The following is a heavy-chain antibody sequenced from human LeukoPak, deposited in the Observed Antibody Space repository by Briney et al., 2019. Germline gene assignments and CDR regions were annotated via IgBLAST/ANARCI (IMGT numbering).Heavy chain of an antibody. CDR1: GGSISSSCY. Sequence: PSETLSLTCTVSGGSISSSCYWGWIRQPPGKGLEWIGSIYYSGSTYYNPSLKSRVTISVDTSKNQFSLKLSSVTAADTAVYYCARVGCGGDCYPDYWGQGTLVTVSS. J-gene: IGHJ4*02. V-gene: IGHV4-39*01. CDR2: IYYSGST. D-gene: IGHD2-21*02. CDR3: ARVGCGGDCYPDY.